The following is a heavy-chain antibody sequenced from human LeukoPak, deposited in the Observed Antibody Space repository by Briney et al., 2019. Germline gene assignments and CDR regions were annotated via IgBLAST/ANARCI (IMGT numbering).Heavy chain of an antibody. J-gene: IGHJ4*02. Sequence: ASVKASCKASGYTFTDYYIHWVRQAPGQGLEGMGWINPNSGGTNYAQKFQGRVTMTRDTSINTAYMELSRLRSDDTAVYYCVTLGATEFDYWGQGTLVTVSS. D-gene: IGHD1-26*01. V-gene: IGHV1-2*02. CDR1: GYTFTDYY. CDR3: VTLGATEFDY. CDR2: INPNSGGT.